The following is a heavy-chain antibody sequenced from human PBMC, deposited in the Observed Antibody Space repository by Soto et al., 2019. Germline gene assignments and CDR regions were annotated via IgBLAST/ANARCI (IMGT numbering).Heavy chain of an antibody. D-gene: IGHD1-26*01. CDR1: GFTFSSYA. CDR3: ARERRGSYSAFDI. V-gene: IGHV3-30-3*01. Sequence: QVQLVESRGGVVQPGRSLRLSCAASGFTFSSYAMHWVRQAPGKGLEWVAVISYDGSNKYYADSVKGRFTISRDNSKNTLYLQMNSLRAEDTAVYYCARERRGSYSAFDIWGQGTMVTVSS. CDR2: ISYDGSNK. J-gene: IGHJ3*02.